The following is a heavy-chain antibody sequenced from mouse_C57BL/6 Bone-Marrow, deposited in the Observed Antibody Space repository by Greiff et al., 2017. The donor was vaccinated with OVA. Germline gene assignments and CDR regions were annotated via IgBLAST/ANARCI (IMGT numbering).Heavy chain of an antibody. D-gene: IGHD1-1*01. Sequence: QVQLQQPGAELVRPGTSVKLSCKASGYTFTSYWMHWVKQRPGQGLEWIGVIDPSDSYTNYNQKFKGKATLTVDTSSSTAYMQLSSLTSEDSAVYYCAITTVVATRDYLDYWGKGTTLTVSS. CDR1: GYTFTSYW. CDR3: AITTVVATRDYLDY. CDR2: IDPSDSYT. V-gene: IGHV1-59*01. J-gene: IGHJ2*01.